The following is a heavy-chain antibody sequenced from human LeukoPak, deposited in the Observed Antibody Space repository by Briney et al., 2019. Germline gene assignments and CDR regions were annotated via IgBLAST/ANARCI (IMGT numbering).Heavy chain of an antibody. J-gene: IGHJ4*02. CDR1: GFTFSSYG. Sequence: PGRSLRLSCAASGFTFSSYGMHWVRQAPGKGLEWVAVIWFDGSNKYYADSVKGRFTISRDNSKNTLYLQMNSLRAEDTAVYYCARFHRGWYFDYWGQGTLVTVSS. CDR3: ARFHRGWYFDY. CDR2: IWFDGSNK. D-gene: IGHD2-15*01. V-gene: IGHV3-33*01.